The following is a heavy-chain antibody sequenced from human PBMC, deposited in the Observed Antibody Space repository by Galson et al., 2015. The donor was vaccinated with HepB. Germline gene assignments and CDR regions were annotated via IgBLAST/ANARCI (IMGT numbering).Heavy chain of an antibody. V-gene: IGHV3-30*03. D-gene: IGHD3-22*01. J-gene: IGHJ4*02. CDR2: ISYDGSNK. CDR1: GFTFSSYG. Sequence: SLRLSCAASGFTFSSYGMHWVRQAPGKGLEWVAVISYDGSNKYYADSVKGRFTISRDNSKNTLYLQMNSLRAEDTAVYYCAREAPYSGYSPYYFDYWGQGTLVTVSS. CDR3: AREAPYSGYSPYYFDY.